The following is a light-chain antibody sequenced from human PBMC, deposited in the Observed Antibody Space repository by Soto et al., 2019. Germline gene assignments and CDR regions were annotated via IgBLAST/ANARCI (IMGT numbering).Light chain of an antibody. J-gene: IGKJ4*01. Sequence: EIVLTQSPATLSLSPGERATLPCRASQSVGSSLAWYQQKPGQAPRLLIYDASNRATGIPARFSGSGSGTDFTLTISSLEPEDFAVYYCQQRTNWPALTFGGGTKVEIK. V-gene: IGKV3-11*01. CDR1: QSVGSS. CDR2: DAS. CDR3: QQRTNWPALT.